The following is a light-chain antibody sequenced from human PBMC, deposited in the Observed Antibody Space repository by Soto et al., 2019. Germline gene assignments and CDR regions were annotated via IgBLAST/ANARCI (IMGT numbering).Light chain of an antibody. CDR3: QQYDSFSLT. CDR2: KAS. Sequence: DVPMTQSPSTLSASVGDRVTITCRASQNIFSWLAWYQQKPGKAPKLLIYKASSLETGVPSRFSGSGSGTEFTLTISSLQPDDFATYYCQQYDSFSLTFGGGTKVEIK. J-gene: IGKJ4*01. V-gene: IGKV1-5*03. CDR1: QNIFSW.